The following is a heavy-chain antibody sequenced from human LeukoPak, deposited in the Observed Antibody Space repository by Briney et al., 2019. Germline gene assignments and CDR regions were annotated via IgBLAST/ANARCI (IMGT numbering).Heavy chain of an antibody. CDR2: TYYRSKWYN. J-gene: IGHJ5*02. V-gene: IGHV6-1*01. CDR1: GDSVSSNSAA. D-gene: IGHD3-22*01. CDR3: ARAEGGFYDSGGFPDGFDP. Sequence: SQTLSLTCAISGDSVSSNSAAWNWIRQSPSRGLEWLGRTYYRSKWYNDYAVSVKSRLTINPDTSKNQFSLQLNSVTPEDTAVYYCARAEGGFYDSGGFPDGFDPWGQGTLVTVSS.